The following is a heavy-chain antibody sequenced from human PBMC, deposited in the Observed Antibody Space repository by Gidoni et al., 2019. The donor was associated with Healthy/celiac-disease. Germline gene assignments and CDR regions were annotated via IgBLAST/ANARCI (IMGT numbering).Heavy chain of an antibody. CDR1: GYPFTGYY. V-gene: IGHV1-2*02. J-gene: IGHJ4*02. D-gene: IGHD1-26*01. Sequence: QVQLVQSGAEVKKPGASVKVSCKASGYPFTGYYMHWVRQAPGQGLEWMGWINPNSGGTNYAQKFQGRVTMTRDTSISTAYMELSRLRSDDTAVYYCARDAPPNVDDREPFDYWGQGTLVTVSS. CDR3: ARDAPPNVDDREPFDY. CDR2: INPNSGGT.